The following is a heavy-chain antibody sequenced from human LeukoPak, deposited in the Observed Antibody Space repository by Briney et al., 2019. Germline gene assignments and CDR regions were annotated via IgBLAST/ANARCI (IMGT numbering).Heavy chain of an antibody. V-gene: IGHV3-9*01. CDR1: GFTFDDYA. Sequence: GGSLRLSCAASGFTFDDYAMHWVRQAPGKGLEWVSGISWNSGSIGYADSVKGRFTISRDNAKNSLYLQMNSLRAEDTALYYCAKDIGYDSSDYYYGMDVWGQGTTVTVSS. CDR2: ISWNSGSI. D-gene: IGHD3-22*01. J-gene: IGHJ6*02. CDR3: AKDIGYDSSDYYYGMDV.